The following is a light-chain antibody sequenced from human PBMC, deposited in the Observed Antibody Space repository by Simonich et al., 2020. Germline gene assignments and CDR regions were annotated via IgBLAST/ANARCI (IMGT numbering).Light chain of an antibody. CDR3: QSYDSSIWV. V-gene: IGLV6-57*03. Sequence: NFMLTQPHSVSESPGKTVTISCTRSSGSIASNYVQWYQQRPGSAPTTVIYEDNQSPSGVPARFSGSIDSSSNSASLTISGLKTEDEADYYCQSYDSSIWVFGGVTKLTVL. CDR1: SGSIASNY. J-gene: IGLJ3*02. CDR2: EDN.